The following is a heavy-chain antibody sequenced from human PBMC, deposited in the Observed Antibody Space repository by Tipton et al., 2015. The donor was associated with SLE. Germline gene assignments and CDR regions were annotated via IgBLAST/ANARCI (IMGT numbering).Heavy chain of an antibody. D-gene: IGHD1-26*01. CDR1: GGSISSYY. J-gene: IGHJ2*01. V-gene: IGHV4-39*01. CDR2: IYYSGST. Sequence: TLSLTCTVSGGSISSYYWGWIHQPPGKGLEWIGSIYYSGSTYYNPSLKSRVTISVDTSKNQFSLKLSSVTAADTAVYYCASQLRSSGSYYCLYFDLWGRGTLVTVSS. CDR3: ASQLRSSGSYYCLYFDL.